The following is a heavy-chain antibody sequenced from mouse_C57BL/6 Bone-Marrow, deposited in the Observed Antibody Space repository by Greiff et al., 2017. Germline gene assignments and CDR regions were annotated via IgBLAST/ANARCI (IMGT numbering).Heavy chain of an antibody. CDR3: ARHTSYYGSCPFAY. J-gene: IGHJ3*01. V-gene: IGHV5-12*01. Sequence: EVMLVESGGGLVQPGGSLKLSCAASGFTFSDYYMYWVRQTPEKRLEWVAYISNGGGSTYYPDTVKGRFTISRDNAKNTLYLQMSRLKSEDTAMYYCARHTSYYGSCPFAYWGQGTLVTVSS. CDR1: GFTFSDYY. D-gene: IGHD1-1*01. CDR2: ISNGGGST.